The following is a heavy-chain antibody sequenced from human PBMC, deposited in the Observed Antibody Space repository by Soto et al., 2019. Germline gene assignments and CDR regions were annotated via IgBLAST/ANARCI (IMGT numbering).Heavy chain of an antibody. CDR1: GDSVSSNSAA. Sequence: SQTLSLTCAISGDSVSSNSAAWNWIRQSPSRGLEWLGRTYYGSKWYNDYAVSVKSRITINPDTSKNQFSLQLNSVTPGDTVVYYCASSPRPAWYFDLWGRGTLVTVSS. CDR3: ASSPRPAWYFDL. V-gene: IGHV6-1*01. CDR2: TYYGSKWYN. J-gene: IGHJ2*01.